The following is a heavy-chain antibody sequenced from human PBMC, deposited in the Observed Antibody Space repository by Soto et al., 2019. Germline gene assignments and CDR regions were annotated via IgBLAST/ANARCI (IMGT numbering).Heavy chain of an antibody. CDR3: AGVAARLTFDY. D-gene: IGHD6-6*01. Sequence: SETLSLTCTVSGGSISSGGYYWSWIRQHPGKGLEWIGYIYYSGSTYYNPSLKSRVTISVDTSKNQFSLKLSSVTAADTAVYYCAGVAARLTFDYWGQGTLVTVSS. J-gene: IGHJ4*02. CDR2: IYYSGST. CDR1: GGSISSGGYY. V-gene: IGHV4-31*03.